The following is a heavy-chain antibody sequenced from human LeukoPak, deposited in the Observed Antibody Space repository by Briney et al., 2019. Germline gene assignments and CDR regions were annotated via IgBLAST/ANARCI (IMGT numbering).Heavy chain of an antibody. Sequence: GGSLRLSCAASGFTFSSYAMSWVRQAPGKGLEWVSAISGSGGSTYYADSVKGRFTISRDNSKNTLYLQMNSLRAEDTAVYYCAKGYLRFLEWSYIIRPYFDYWGQGTLVTVSS. V-gene: IGHV3-23*01. CDR1: GFTFSSYA. CDR2: ISGSGGST. CDR3: AKGYLRFLEWSYIIRPYFDY. D-gene: IGHD3-3*01. J-gene: IGHJ4*02.